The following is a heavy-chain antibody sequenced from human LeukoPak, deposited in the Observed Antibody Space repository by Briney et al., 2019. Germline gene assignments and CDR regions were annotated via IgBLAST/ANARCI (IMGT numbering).Heavy chain of an antibody. J-gene: IGHJ4*02. V-gene: IGHV3-48*03. Sequence: GGSLRLSCAASGFTFSSYEMNWVRQAPGKGLEWVSYISSSGSTIYYADSGKGRFTISRDNAKNSLYLQMNSLRAEDTAVYYCARGSVDTAMAGDYWGQGTLVTVSS. CDR2: ISSSGSTI. CDR1: GFTFSSYE. CDR3: ARGSVDTAMAGDY. D-gene: IGHD5-18*01.